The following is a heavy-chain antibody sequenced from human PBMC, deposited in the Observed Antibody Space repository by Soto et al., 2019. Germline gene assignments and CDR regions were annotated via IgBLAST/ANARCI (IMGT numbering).Heavy chain of an antibody. CDR2: IYYSGST. CDR3: ASTYGSGRIYGMDV. V-gene: IGHV4-59*01. Sequence: SETLSLTCTVSGGSISSYYWSWIRQPPGKGLEWIGYIYYSGSTNYNPSLKSRVTISVDTSKNQFSLKLSSVTAADTAVYYCASTYGSGRIYGMDVWGQGTTVTVSS. J-gene: IGHJ6*02. D-gene: IGHD3-10*01. CDR1: GGSISSYY.